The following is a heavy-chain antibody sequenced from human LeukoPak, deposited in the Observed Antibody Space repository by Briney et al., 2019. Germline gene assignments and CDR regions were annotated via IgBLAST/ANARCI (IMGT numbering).Heavy chain of an antibody. CDR3: ARRLRFGESNWFDP. Sequence: PSETLSLTCTVSGGSISSYYWSWIRQPPGKGLEWIGYIYYSGSTNYNPSLKSRVRISVDTSKNQFSLKLSSVTAADTAVYYCARRLRFGESNWFDPWGQGALVTVSS. D-gene: IGHD3-10*01. CDR2: IYYSGST. V-gene: IGHV4-59*08. CDR1: GGSISSYY. J-gene: IGHJ5*02.